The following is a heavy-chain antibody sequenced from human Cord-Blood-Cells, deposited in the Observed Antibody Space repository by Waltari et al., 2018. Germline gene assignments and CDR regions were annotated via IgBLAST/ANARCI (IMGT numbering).Heavy chain of an antibody. Sequence: QVQLQESGPGLVKPSETLSLTCTVSGGSISSHYWSWIRQPPGKGLAWIGYIYYSGSTNYNPSLKSRVTISVDTSKNQFSLKLSSVTAADTAVYYCASTGIAAAGRGAFDIWGQGTMVTVSS. D-gene: IGHD6-13*01. CDR2: IYYSGST. J-gene: IGHJ3*02. CDR3: ASTGIAAAGRGAFDI. CDR1: GGSISSHY. V-gene: IGHV4-59*11.